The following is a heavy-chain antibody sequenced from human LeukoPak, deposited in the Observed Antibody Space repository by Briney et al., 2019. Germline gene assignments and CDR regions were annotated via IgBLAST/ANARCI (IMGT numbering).Heavy chain of an antibody. CDR2: ISGSGGST. V-gene: IGHV3-23*01. CDR1: GFTFSSYA. J-gene: IGHJ4*02. Sequence: GGSLRLSYAASGFTFSSYAMSWVRQAPGKGLEWVSAISGSGGSTYYADSVKGRFTISRDNSKNTLYLQMNSLRAEDTAVYYCAKNPRYFDWLLLPADFDYWGQGTMVTVSS. D-gene: IGHD3-9*01. CDR3: AKNPRYFDWLLLPADFDY.